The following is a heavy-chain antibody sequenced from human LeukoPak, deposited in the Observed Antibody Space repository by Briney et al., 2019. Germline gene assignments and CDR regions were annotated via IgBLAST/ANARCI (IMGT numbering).Heavy chain of an antibody. J-gene: IGHJ6*03. V-gene: IGHV3-23*01. CDR2: ISGSGGST. D-gene: IGHD2-8*01. CDR1: GFTFSSYA. Sequence: GGSLRLSCAASGFTFSSYAMTWVRQAPGKGLEWVSAISGSGGSTYYADSIKGQFTISRDNSKNTLYLQMNSLRAEDTAVYYCANGNRCTSPNCLGYYYFYMDVWGKGTTVTVSS. CDR3: ANGNRCTSPNCLGYYYFYMDV.